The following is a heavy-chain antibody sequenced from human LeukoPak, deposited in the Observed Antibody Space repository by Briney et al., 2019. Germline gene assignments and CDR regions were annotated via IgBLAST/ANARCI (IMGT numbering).Heavy chain of an antibody. J-gene: IGHJ4*02. CDR3: AKALGGSYLPFDY. V-gene: IGHV3-30*18. CDR1: GFTFSSYG. CDR2: ISYDGSNK. Sequence: PGGSLRLSCAASGFTFSSYGMHWVRQAPGKGLEWVAVISYDGSNKYYADSVKGRFTISRDNSKNTLYLQMNSLRAEDTAVYYCAKALGGSYLPFDYWGQGTLVTVSS. D-gene: IGHD1-26*01.